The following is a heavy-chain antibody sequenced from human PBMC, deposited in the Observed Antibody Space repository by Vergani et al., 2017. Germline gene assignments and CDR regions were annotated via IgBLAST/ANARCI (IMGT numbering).Heavy chain of an antibody. CDR1: GYTFTSYY. D-gene: IGHD3-3*01. V-gene: IGHV1-46*01. CDR2: INPSGGST. J-gene: IGHJ6*03. Sequence: QVQLVQSGAEVKKPGASVKVSCKASGYTFTSYYMHWVRQAPGQGLEWMGIINPSGGSTSYAQKFQGRVTMTRDTSTSTVYMELSSLRSEDTAVYYCARVFYDFWSGSRTPKNMDVWGKGTTVTVSS. CDR3: ARVFYDFWSGSRTPKNMDV.